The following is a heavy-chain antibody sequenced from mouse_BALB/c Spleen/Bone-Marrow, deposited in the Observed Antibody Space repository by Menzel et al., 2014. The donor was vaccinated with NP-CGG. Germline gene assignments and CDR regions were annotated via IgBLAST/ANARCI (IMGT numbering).Heavy chain of an antibody. CDR2: ILGDGST. CDR3: AREPHYWAMDV. Sequence: QVQLKESGPGLVAPSRSLSITCTVSGFSFTGYGVNWVRQPPGKGLGWLGMILGDGSTNYNSAIKSRLSINKDNSKSQIFLKMNSLQTDDTARYYCAREPHYWAMDVWGQGTSVTVSS. J-gene: IGHJ4*01. V-gene: IGHV2-6-7*01. CDR1: GFSFTGYG.